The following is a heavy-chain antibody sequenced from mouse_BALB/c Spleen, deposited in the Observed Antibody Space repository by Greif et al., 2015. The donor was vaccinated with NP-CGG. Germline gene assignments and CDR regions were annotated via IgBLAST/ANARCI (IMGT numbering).Heavy chain of an antibody. CDR1: GFTFSSFG. CDR3: ARSTMIIAYAMDY. CDR2: ISSGSSTI. D-gene: IGHD2-4*01. V-gene: IGHV5-17*02. Sequence: EVKLEESGGGLVQPGGSRKLSCAASGFTFSSFGMHWVRQAPEKGLEWVAYISSGSSTIYYADTVKGRFTISRDNPKNTLFLQMTSLRSEDTAMYYCARSTMIIAYAMDYWGQGTSVTVSS. J-gene: IGHJ4*01.